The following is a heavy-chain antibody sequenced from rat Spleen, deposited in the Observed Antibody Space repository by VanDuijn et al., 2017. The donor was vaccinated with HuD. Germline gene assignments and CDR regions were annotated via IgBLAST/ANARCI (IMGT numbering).Heavy chain of an antibody. V-gene: IGHV5S13*01. CDR3: ATAGTRISRFAQ. J-gene: IGHJ3*01. Sequence: EVQLVESGGGLVQPGRSLKLSCAASGFTFSNWGMAWVRQTPTKGLEWVASISPTGGGTSYRDSVKGRFTISRDSAKNTLFLQMDSLRSEDTATYYCATAGTRISRFAQWGQGTLVTVSS. CDR1: GFTFSNWG. D-gene: IGHD1-4*01. CDR2: ISPTGGGT.